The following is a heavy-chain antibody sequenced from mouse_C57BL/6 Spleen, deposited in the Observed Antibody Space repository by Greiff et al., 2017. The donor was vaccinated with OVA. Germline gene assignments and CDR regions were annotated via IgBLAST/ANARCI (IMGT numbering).Heavy chain of an antibody. J-gene: IGHJ3*01. D-gene: IGHD3-2*02. CDR1: GYTFTSYW. V-gene: IGHV1-64*01. CDR2: IHPNSGST. Sequence: QVQLQQPGAELVKPGASVKLSCKASGYTFTSYWMHWVKQRPGPGLEWIGMIHPNSGSTNYNEKFKSKATLTVDKSSSTAYMQLSSLTSEDSAVYDCAMETAQAGFGYWGQGTLVTVSA. CDR3: AMETAQAGFGY.